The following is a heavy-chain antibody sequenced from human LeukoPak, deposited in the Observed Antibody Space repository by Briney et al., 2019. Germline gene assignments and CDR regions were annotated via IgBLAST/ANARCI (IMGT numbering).Heavy chain of an antibody. CDR3: ARGDETTVTTH. CDR2: MNPNSGNT. Sequence: ASVKVSCKASGGTFSSYAISWVRQAPGQGLEWMGWMNPNSGNTGYAQKFQGRVTMTRNTSISTAYMELSSLRSEDTAVYYCARGDETTVTTHWGQGTLVTVSS. D-gene: IGHD4-17*01. CDR1: GGTFSSYA. V-gene: IGHV1-8*02. J-gene: IGHJ4*02.